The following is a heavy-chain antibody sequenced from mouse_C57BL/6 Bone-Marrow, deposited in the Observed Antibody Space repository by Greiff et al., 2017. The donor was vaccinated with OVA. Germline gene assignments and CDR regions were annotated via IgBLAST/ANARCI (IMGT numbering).Heavy chain of an antibody. CDR2: IYPGGGGT. CDR1: GYAFSSSW. V-gene: IGHV1-82*01. Sequence: QVQLQQSGPELVKPGASVKISCKASGYAFSSSWLNWVKQRPGKGLEWIGRIYPGGGGTNYNGKFKGKAPLTADKSFSTAYMQLSSLTAEDAAVYFCAREGDYDEGFDYWGKGTTLTVSS. CDR3: AREGDYDEGFDY. J-gene: IGHJ2*01. D-gene: IGHD2-4*01.